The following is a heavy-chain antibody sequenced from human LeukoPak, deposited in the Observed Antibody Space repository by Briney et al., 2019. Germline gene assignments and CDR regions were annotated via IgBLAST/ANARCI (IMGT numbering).Heavy chain of an antibody. CDR1: GYTFASYA. J-gene: IGHJ4*02. D-gene: IGHD1-26*01. CDR3: ARDPNYSGSYYNY. V-gene: IGHV1-18*01. CDR2: ISAYNGNT. Sequence: ASVKVSCKASGYTFASYAMNWVRQAPGQGLEWMGWISAYNGNTNYAQKLQGRVTMTTDTSTSTAYMELRSLRSDDTAVYYCARDPNYSGSYYNYWGQGTLVTVSS.